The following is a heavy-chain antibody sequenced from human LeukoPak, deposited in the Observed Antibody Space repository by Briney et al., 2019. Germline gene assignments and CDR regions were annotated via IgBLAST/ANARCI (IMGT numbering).Heavy chain of an antibody. CDR2: ISYDGSNK. CDR3: AKDKSGGGYYYYYGMDV. J-gene: IGHJ6*02. CDR1: GFTFSSYG. V-gene: IGHV3-30*18. Sequence: PGGSLRLSCAASGFTFSSYGMHWVRQAPGKGLEWVAVISYDGSNKYYADSVKGRFTISRDNSKNTLYLQMNSLRAEDTAVYYCAKDKSGGGYYYYYGMDVWGQGTTVTVSS. D-gene: IGHD3-10*01.